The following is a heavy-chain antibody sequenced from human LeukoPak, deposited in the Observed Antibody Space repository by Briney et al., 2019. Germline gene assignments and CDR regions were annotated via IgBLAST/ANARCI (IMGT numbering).Heavy chain of an antibody. V-gene: IGHV4-39*01. CDR2: ISNSGST. Sequence: PSETLSLTCTVSGASISSRPYYWGWIRQPPGKGLEWIGSISNSGSTYYSPSLKSRVTISVDTSKNQFSLQLSSVTAADTAVYYCARNPGDYGSWYFDLWGRGTLVTVSS. CDR1: GASISSRPYY. CDR3: ARNPGDYGSWYFDL. J-gene: IGHJ2*01. D-gene: IGHD4-17*01.